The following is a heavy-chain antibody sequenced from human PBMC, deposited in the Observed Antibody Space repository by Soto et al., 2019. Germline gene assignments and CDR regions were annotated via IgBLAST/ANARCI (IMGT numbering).Heavy chain of an antibody. CDR1: GGSISSGGCS. CDR3: ARVPDY. J-gene: IGHJ4*02. CDR2: MYHSGST. Sequence: QLQLQESGSGLVKPSLTLSLTCAVSGGSISSGGCSWRWLRQPPGQGLEWIGYMYHSGSTYYNPSLKIRVTISIDRSKNQFSLKLSSVAAADTAVYYCARVPDYWGQGILVTVSS. V-gene: IGHV4-30-2*01. D-gene: IGHD2-2*01.